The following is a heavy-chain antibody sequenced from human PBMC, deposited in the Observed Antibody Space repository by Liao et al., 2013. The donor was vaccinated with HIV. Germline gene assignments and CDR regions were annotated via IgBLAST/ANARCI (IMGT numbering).Heavy chain of an antibody. CDR2: INHSGSI. CDR1: GGSFSGYY. D-gene: IGHD2-2*01. V-gene: IGHV4-34*01. Sequence: QVQLQQWGAGLLKPSETLSLTCAVYGGSFSGYYWSWIRQPPGKGLEWIGEINHSGSINYNPSLKSRVTISVDTSKNQFSLKLSSVTAADTAVYYCARDQSLGYCSSTSCYYYYYMDVWGKGTTVTVSS. CDR3: ARDQSLGYCSSTSCYYYYYMDV. J-gene: IGHJ6*03.